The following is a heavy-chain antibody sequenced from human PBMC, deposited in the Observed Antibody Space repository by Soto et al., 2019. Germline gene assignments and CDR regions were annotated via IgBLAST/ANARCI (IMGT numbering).Heavy chain of an antibody. V-gene: IGHV3-23*01. Sequence: EVQLLESGGGLVQPGGSLRLSCAASGFTFSSYAMNWVRQPPGKGLEWDSAIGAGGRSTYYADSLKGRFTISRDNSKNTLNLLMNIMTAGDKAVYDWVKGRPACVYWGQGTLVTVSS. CDR3: VKGRPACVY. CDR2: IGAGGRST. J-gene: IGHJ4*02. CDR1: GFTFSSYA.